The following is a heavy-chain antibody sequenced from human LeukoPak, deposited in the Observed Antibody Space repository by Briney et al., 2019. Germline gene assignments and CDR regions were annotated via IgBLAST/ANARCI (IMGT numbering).Heavy chain of an antibody. Sequence: SQTLSLTCTASGGSISSGDYYWSWIRQPPGKGLEWIGYIYYSGSTYYNPSLKSRVTISVDTSKNQFSLKLSSVTAADTAVYYCAGYEYSSTNFDYWGQGTLVTVSS. D-gene: IGHD6-6*01. CDR3: AGYEYSSTNFDY. CDR2: IYYSGST. CDR1: GGSISSGDYY. J-gene: IGHJ4*02. V-gene: IGHV4-30-4*08.